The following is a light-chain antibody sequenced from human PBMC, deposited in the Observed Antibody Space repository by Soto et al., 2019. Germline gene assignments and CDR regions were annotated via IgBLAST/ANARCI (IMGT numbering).Light chain of an antibody. CDR1: SGDMTRNY. CDR3: QSYDSSNQGV. J-gene: IGLJ2*01. Sequence: NFLLTQPQSVSESPGKTVTISCTRSSGDMTRNYVQWYQQRPGSAPSAVIHEDDQRPSGVPARFSGSVDRSSNSASLTISGLKTEDEADYYCQSYDSSNQGVFGGGTKLTVL. CDR2: EDD. V-gene: IGLV6-57*03.